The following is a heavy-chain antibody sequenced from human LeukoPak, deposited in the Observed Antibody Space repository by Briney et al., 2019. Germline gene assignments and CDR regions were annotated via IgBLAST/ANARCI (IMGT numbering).Heavy chain of an antibody. Sequence: GGSLRLSCAASGFTFSSYGMHWIRQAPGKGLEWVAVISYDGSNKYYADSVKGRFTISRDNSKNTLYLQMNSLRAEDTAVYYCAKRGDTLQAFDIWGQGTMVTVSS. D-gene: IGHD1-26*01. CDR1: GFTFSSYG. V-gene: IGHV3-30*18. CDR2: ISYDGSNK. J-gene: IGHJ3*02. CDR3: AKRGDTLQAFDI.